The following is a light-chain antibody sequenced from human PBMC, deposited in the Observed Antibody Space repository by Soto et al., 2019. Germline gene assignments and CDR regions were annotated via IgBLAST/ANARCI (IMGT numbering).Light chain of an antibody. CDR2: DVS. Sequence: QSALTQPASVSGSPGQSITISCTGTSSDVGGYNYVSWYQQHPGKAPKLMIYDVSNRPSGVSNRFPGSKSGNTASLTISGLQAEDEADYYCSSYTSSSLPYVFGTGTKVTVL. J-gene: IGLJ1*01. V-gene: IGLV2-14*01. CDR1: SSDVGGYNY. CDR3: SSYTSSSLPYV.